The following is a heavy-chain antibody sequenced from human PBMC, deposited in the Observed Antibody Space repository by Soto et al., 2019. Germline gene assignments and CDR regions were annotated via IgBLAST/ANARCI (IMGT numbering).Heavy chain of an antibody. Sequence: EVQLVEFGGGLVKPGGSLRLSCAASGFTFSNAWMIWVRQAPGKGLEWVGRIKRKSDGGTTDYAAPVKGRFTISRDDSTTTLYLQMNSLKTEDTAVYFCTTEDYIWVSYRSRIDYWGQGTLVTVSS. CDR2: IKRKSDGGTT. J-gene: IGHJ4*02. CDR3: TTEDYIWVSYRSRIDY. D-gene: IGHD3-16*02. CDR1: GFTFSNAW. V-gene: IGHV3-15*01.